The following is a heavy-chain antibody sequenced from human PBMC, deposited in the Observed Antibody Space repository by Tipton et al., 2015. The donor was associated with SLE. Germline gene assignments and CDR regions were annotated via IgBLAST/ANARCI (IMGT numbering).Heavy chain of an antibody. CDR1: GGSISNYY. J-gene: IGHJ3*02. CDR2: AYTTGSP. V-gene: IGHV4-4*07. CDR3: ARTLDALDI. Sequence: TLSLTCTVSGGSISNYYWSWIRQPAGKGLEWIGRAYTTGSPYYNPSLESRVAISMDTSKNQFSLKLTAVTAADTAVYYCARTLDALDIWGQGTMVTVSS.